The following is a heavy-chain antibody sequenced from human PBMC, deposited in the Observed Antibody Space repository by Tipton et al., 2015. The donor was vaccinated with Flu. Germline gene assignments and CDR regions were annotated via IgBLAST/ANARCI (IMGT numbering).Heavy chain of an antibody. Sequence: TLSLTCTVSGGSISSYYWSWIRQPPGKGLEWIGYIYYSGSTNYNPSLKSRVTISVDTSKNQFSLNLASVTAADTAVYYCARAEIGDFDYWGQGTLVTVSS. CDR3: ARAEIGDFDY. V-gene: IGHV4-59*08. CDR2: IYYSGST. D-gene: IGHD2/OR15-2a*01. CDR1: GGSISSYY. J-gene: IGHJ4*02.